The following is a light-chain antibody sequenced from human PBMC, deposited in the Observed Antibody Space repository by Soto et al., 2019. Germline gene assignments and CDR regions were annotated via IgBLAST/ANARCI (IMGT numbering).Light chain of an antibody. J-gene: IGKJ5*01. CDR2: GAS. CDR1: QSVSSNF. V-gene: IGKV3-20*01. CDR3: QQYGSSPPT. Sequence: EIVLTQSPGTLSLSPGERATLSCRASQSVSSNFLAWYQQKPGQAPSLLIYGASSRATGIPDRFSGSVSGTDFTLTISRLEPEDFAVYYCQQYGSSPPTFGQGTRLEIK.